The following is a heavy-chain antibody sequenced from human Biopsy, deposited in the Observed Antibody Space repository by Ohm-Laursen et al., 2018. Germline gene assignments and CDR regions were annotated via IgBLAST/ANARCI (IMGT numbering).Heavy chain of an antibody. CDR1: GDSLSSYF. CDR2: IHNSGST. D-gene: IGHD2/OR15-2a*01. Sequence: SETLSLTCTVSGDSLSSYFWSWIRQPPGKGLEWIGFIHNSGSTDHNPSLKSRVTISVDTSKNQFSLRLNSVTAADTAVYYCVRATNSTGWPYYYFYGMDVWGQGTTVTVSS. V-gene: IGHV4-59*01. J-gene: IGHJ6*02. CDR3: VRATNSTGWPYYYFYGMDV.